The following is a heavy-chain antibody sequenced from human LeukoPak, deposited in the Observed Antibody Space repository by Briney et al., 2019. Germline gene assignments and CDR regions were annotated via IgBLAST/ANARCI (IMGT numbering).Heavy chain of an antibody. Sequence: SETLSLTCAVYGGSFSGYYWSWIRQPPGKGLEWIGEINHSGSTNYNPSLKSRVTISVDTSKNQFSLKLSSVTAADTAVYYCARGGVTYYYDSSGYYYFDYWGQGTLVTVSS. CDR1: GGSFSGYY. CDR3: ARGGVTYYYDSSGYYYFDY. V-gene: IGHV4-34*01. CDR2: INHSGST. J-gene: IGHJ4*02. D-gene: IGHD3-22*01.